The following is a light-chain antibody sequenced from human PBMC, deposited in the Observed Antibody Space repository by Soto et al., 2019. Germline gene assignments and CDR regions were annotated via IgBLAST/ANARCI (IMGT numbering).Light chain of an antibody. J-gene: IGLJ1*01. V-gene: IGLV2-23*01. Sequence: QSVLTQPASVSGSPGQSITISCTGTSSDVGSYNLVSWYQQHPGKAPKLMIYEGSKRPSGVSNRFSGSKSGNTASLTISGLQAEDEADYYCRSYAGSSTYVFGNGTKVTVL. CDR3: RSYAGSSTYV. CDR1: SSDVGSYNL. CDR2: EGS.